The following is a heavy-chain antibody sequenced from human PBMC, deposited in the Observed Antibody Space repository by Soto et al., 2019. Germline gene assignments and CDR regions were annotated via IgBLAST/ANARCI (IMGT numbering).Heavy chain of an antibody. CDR3: ARGPTLWFGELSHWLGGMDV. D-gene: IGHD3-10*01. V-gene: IGHV1-69*13. CDR2: IIPIFGTA. Sequence: GASVKVSCKASGCTFSSYAISCVRQAPGQGLEWMGGIIPIFGTANYAQKFQGRVTITADESTSTAYMELSSLRSEDTAVYYCARGPTLWFGELSHWLGGMDVWGQGTTVTVSS. J-gene: IGHJ6*02. CDR1: GCTFSSYA.